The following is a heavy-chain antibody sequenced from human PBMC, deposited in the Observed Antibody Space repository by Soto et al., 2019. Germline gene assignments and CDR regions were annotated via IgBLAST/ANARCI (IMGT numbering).Heavy chain of an antibody. V-gene: IGHV3-53*01. CDR2: IYSAGST. J-gene: IGHJ4*02. CDR3: ARARAPEYSSAIFYDI. CDR1: GLTVSSSY. Sequence: GGSLRLSWAASGLTVSSSYMSWVRQAPGRGLQWVSVIYSAGSTYYANSVKGRFTISRDISTNMVYLQMSSLTDEDTPVYYCARARAPEYSSAIFYDIWGKGAPVTVSS. D-gene: IGHD5-18*01.